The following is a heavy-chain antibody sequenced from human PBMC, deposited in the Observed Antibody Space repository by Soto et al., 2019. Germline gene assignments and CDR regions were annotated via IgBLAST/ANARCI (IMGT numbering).Heavy chain of an antibody. D-gene: IGHD2-2*03. Sequence: QVQLQESGPGLVKPSETLSLTCTVSGGAISSYYWSWIRQPPGKGLEWIGYIYYSGSTNYNPSLKSRVHISVDTAKNQFSLKLSSVTAADTAVYYCARVDISALGYWGQGTLVTVSS. J-gene: IGHJ4*02. V-gene: IGHV4-59*01. CDR2: IYYSGST. CDR3: ARVDISALGY. CDR1: GGAISSYY.